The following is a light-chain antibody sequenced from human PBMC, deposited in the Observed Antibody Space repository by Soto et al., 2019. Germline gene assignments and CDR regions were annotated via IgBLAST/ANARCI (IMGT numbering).Light chain of an antibody. J-gene: IGKJ3*01. Sequence: DVVLTQSPLSLSVTLGQPASISCRSSQSLVSNVGDPYLNWFQQRPGRSPRRLIYDVSKRDSGVTDRFSGSGSGNDFTLKISRVEAEDVGVYYCMQGSHWPPFTGGGGTRVDFK. CDR1: QSLVSNVGDPY. V-gene: IGKV2-30*01. CDR2: DVS. CDR3: MQGSHWPPFT.